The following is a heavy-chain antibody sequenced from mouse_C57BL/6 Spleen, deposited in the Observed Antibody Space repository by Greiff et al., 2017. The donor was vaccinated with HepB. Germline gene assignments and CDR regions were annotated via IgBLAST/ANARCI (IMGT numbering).Heavy chain of an antibody. CDR3: TTYALDRTTFAY. CDR2: IDPENGDT. CDR1: GFNIKDDY. Sequence: EVQLQQSGAELVRPGASVKLSCTASGFNIKDDYMHWVKQRPEQGLEWIGWIDPENGDTEYASKFQGKATITAETSSNTAYLQLSSLTSEDTAVYYCTTYALDRTTFAYWGQGTLVTVSA. D-gene: IGHD3-2*01. J-gene: IGHJ3*01. V-gene: IGHV14-4*01.